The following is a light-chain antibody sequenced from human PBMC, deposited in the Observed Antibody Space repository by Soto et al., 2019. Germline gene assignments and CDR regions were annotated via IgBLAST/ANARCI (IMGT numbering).Light chain of an antibody. Sequence: IVMTQSPATLSVSPGERATLSCRASQSVSSNLAWYQQNPGQAPRLLIYGASTRATGIPARFSGSGSGTDFTLTISSLQSEDFAVYYCQQYNNWPPWTFGQGTKVELK. V-gene: IGKV3-15*01. J-gene: IGKJ1*01. CDR2: GAS. CDR1: QSVSSN. CDR3: QQYNNWPPWT.